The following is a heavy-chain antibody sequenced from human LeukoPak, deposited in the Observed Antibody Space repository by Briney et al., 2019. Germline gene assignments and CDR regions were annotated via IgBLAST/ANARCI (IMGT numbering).Heavy chain of an antibody. CDR1: GGTFSSYA. Sequence: AASVKVSCKASGGTFSSYAISWVRQAPGQGLEWMGGIIPIFGTANYAQKFQGRVTITADESTSTAYMELSSLRSEDTAVYYCAIRPGDRPSVSSPFDYWGQGTLVTVSS. CDR3: AIRPGDRPSVSSPFDY. D-gene: IGHD3-16*01. V-gene: IGHV1-69*13. J-gene: IGHJ4*02. CDR2: IIPIFGTA.